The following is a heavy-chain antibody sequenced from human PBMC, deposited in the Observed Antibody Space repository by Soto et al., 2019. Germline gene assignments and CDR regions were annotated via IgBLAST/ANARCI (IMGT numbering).Heavy chain of an antibody. Sequence: GGSLRLSCAASGFTFSSYAMSWVRQAPGKGLEWVSAISGSGGSTYYADSVKGRFTISRDNSKNTLYLQMNSLRAEDTAVYYCAKVLYYDSSGYYSLYYFDYWGQGTLVTVSS. CDR3: AKVLYYDSSGYYSLYYFDY. J-gene: IGHJ4*02. CDR1: GFTFSSYA. V-gene: IGHV3-23*01. CDR2: ISGSGGST. D-gene: IGHD3-22*01.